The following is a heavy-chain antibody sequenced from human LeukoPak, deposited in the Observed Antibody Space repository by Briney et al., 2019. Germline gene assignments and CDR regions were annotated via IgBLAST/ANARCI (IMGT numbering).Heavy chain of an antibody. CDR1: GFTFSSYA. V-gene: IGHV3-23*01. D-gene: IGHD3-22*01. CDR3: AKEETYYYDSSGYYYGGRGAFDI. Sequence: PGGSLRLSCAASGFTFSSYAMSWVRQAPGKGLEWVSAISGSGGSTYYADSVKGRFTISRDNSKNTLYLQMNSLRAEDTAVYYCAKEETYYYDSSGYYYGGRGAFDIWGQGTMVTVSS. J-gene: IGHJ3*02. CDR2: ISGSGGST.